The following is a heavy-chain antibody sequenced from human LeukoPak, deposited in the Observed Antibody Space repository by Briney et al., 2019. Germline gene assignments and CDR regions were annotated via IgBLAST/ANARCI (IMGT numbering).Heavy chain of an antibody. V-gene: IGHV3-74*01. CDR3: ATPAPYSYGKKYYYGMDV. Sequence: PGGSLRLSCAASGFTFSSYWMHWVRQAPGKGLVWVSRINSDGSSTSYADSVKGRFTISRDNAKNTLYLQMNSLRAEDTAVCYCATPAPYSYGKKYYYGMDVWGQGTTVTVSS. D-gene: IGHD5-18*01. CDR1: GFTFSSYW. J-gene: IGHJ6*02. CDR2: INSDGSST.